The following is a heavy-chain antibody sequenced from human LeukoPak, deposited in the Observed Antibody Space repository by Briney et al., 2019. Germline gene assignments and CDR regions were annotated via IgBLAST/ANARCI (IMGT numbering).Heavy chain of an antibody. CDR3: ARDPSGSLDD. CDR2: IWYDGSNK. D-gene: IGHD5-12*01. CDR1: GFSFSGYG. Sequence: GRSLRLSCAASGFSFSGYGMHWVRQAPGKGLEWVAVIWYDGSNKYYADSVKGRFTISRDNSKNTPYLQMNSLRAEDTAVYYCARDPSGSLDDWGQGTLVTVSS. J-gene: IGHJ4*02. V-gene: IGHV3-33*01.